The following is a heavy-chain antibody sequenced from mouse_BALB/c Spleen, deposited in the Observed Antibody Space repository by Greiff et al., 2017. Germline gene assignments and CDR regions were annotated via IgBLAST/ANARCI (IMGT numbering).Heavy chain of an antibody. CDR2: INPSTGYT. D-gene: IGHD2-1*01. CDR3: NQGNYGNSYAMDY. CDR1: GYTFTSYW. J-gene: IGHJ4*01. V-gene: IGHV1-7*01. Sequence: QVQLQQSGAELAKPGASVKMSCNASGYTFTSYWMHWVKQRPGQGLEWIGYINPSTGYTEYNQKFKDKATLTADKSSSTAYMQLSSLTSEDSAVYYCNQGNYGNSYAMDYWGQGTSVTVSS.